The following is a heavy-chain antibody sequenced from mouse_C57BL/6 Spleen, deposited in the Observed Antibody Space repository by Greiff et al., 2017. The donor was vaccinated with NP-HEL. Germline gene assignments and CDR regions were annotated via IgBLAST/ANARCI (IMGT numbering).Heavy chain of an antibody. V-gene: IGHV1-15*01. CDR2: IDPETGGT. CDR3: TYYGSRGDYAMDY. CDR1: GYTFTDYE. Sequence: ESGAELVRPGASVTLSCKASGYTFTDYEMHWVKQTPVHGLEWIGAIDPETGGTAYNQKFKGKAILTADKSSSTAYMELRSLTSEDSAVYYCTYYGSRGDYAMDYWGQGTSVTVSS. D-gene: IGHD1-1*01. J-gene: IGHJ4*01.